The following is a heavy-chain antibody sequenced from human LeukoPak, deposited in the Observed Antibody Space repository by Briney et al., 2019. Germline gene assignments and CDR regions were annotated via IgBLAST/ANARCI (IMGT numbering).Heavy chain of an antibody. CDR1: GGSISSSSYY. J-gene: IGHJ4*02. Sequence: SETLSLTCTVSGGSISSSSYYWGWIRQPPGKGLEGIVSIYYSGSTYYNPSLKSRVTISVDTSKNQLSLKLSSVTAADTAVYYCARHIVVVTAIYFDYWGQGTLVTVSS. V-gene: IGHV4-39*01. D-gene: IGHD2-21*02. CDR3: ARHIVVVTAIYFDY. CDR2: IYYSGST.